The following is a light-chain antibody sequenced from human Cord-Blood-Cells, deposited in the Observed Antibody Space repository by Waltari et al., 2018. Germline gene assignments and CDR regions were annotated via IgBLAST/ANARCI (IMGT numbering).Light chain of an antibody. CDR2: GKN. CDR3: NSRDSSGNHVV. V-gene: IGLV3-19*01. Sequence: SSELTQAPAVSVALGQTVRITCQGDSLRSYYASWYQQKPGQAPVLVIYGKNNRPPGIPDRFSGSSSGNTASLTITGAQAEDEADYYSNSRDSSGNHVVFGGGTKLTVL. J-gene: IGLJ2*01. CDR1: SLRSYY.